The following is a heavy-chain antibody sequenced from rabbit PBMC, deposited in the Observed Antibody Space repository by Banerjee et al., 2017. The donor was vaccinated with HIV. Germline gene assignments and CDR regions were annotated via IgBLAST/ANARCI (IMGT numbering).Heavy chain of an antibody. CDR1: GFSFSSSYW. CDR3: ARDGTASSCYFDL. J-gene: IGHJ4*01. V-gene: IGHV1S45*01. CDR2: IDAGSSGST. D-gene: IGHD8-1*01. Sequence: EESGGDLVKPEGSLTLTCTASGFSFSSSYWICWVRQAPGKGLEWIACIDAGSSGSTYYANWAKGRFTISKTSSTTVTLQMTSLTAADTATYFCARDGTASSCYFDLWGPGTLVTVS.